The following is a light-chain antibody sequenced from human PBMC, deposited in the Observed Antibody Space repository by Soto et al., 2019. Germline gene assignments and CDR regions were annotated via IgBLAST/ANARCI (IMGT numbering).Light chain of an antibody. Sequence: VMTQSPAFLSVSPGESVTLSCRASQSVASNLAWYQQKPGQPPSLLIYGTSTRATGVPARFSGSGSETDFTLTISSLRSEDSAVYHCQQYNNWPITFGQGTRLEIK. V-gene: IGKV3-15*01. CDR2: GTS. CDR1: QSVASN. CDR3: QQYNNWPIT. J-gene: IGKJ5*01.